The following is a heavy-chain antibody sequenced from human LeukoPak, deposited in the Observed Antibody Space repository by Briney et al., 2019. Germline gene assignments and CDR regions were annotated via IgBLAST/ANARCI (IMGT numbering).Heavy chain of an antibody. CDR2: IRYDGSNK. Sequence: PRGSLRLSCAASGFTFSSYGMYWVRQAPGKGLEWVTFIRYDGSNKYYADSVKGRFTISRDNSKNTLYLQMNSLRAEDTAVYYCAKDPSSSSRSALGAYYFDYWGQGTLVTASS. V-gene: IGHV3-30*02. J-gene: IGHJ4*02. CDR3: AKDPSSSSRSALGAYYFDY. D-gene: IGHD6-13*01. CDR1: GFTFSSYG.